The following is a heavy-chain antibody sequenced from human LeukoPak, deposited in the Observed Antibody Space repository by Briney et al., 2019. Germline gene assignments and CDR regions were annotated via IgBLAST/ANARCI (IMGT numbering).Heavy chain of an antibody. J-gene: IGHJ6*02. CDR3: ASTITFGGVIAPYYYYYGMDV. CDR2: IIPIFGTA. CDR1: GGTFSSYA. Sequence: SVKVSCKASGGTFSSYAISWVRQAPGQGLEWMGGIIPIFGTANYAQKFQGRVTITADESTSTAYMELSSLRSEDTAVYYCASTITFGGVIAPYYYYYGMDVWGQGTTVTVSS. V-gene: IGHV1-69*01. D-gene: IGHD3-16*02.